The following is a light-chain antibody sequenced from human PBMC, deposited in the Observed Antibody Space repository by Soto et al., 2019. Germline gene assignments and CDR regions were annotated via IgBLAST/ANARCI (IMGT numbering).Light chain of an antibody. CDR2: KAS. J-gene: IGKJ2*01. CDR3: QQYNVYIMYT. Sequence: DIQMTQSPSTLSASVGDRVTITCRASQSISSWLAWYQQKPGKAPKLLIYKASTLETGVPSRFSGSGSGTEFTLTISSLQPDDFATYFCQQYNVYIMYTFGQGTKLEIK. CDR1: QSISSW. V-gene: IGKV1-5*03.